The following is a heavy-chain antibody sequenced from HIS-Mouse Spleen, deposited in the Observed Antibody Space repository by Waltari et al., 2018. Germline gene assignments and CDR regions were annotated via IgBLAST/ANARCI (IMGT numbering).Heavy chain of an antibody. CDR2: IYYSGST. V-gene: IGHV4-39*07. J-gene: IGHJ2*01. CDR1: GGSISSSSYY. D-gene: IGHD6-13*01. Sequence: QLQLQESGPGLVKPSETLSLTCTVSGGSISSSSYYWGWIRQPPGKGLEWFGSIYYSGSTYNHTSLKSRVTISVDTSKNQFSLKRSSVTAADTAVYYCAREIPYSSSWYDWYFDLWGRGTLVTVSS. CDR3: AREIPYSSSWYDWYFDL.